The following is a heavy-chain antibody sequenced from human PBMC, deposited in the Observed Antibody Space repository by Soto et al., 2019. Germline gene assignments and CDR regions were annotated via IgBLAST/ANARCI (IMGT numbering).Heavy chain of an antibody. CDR3: PKDYSGRYYTFDY. CDR1: GFTFSSYA. D-gene: IGHD1-26*01. J-gene: IGHJ4*02. V-gene: IGHV3-23*01. Sequence: GGSLRLSCAASGFTFSSYAMSWVRQAPGKGLEWVSAISGSGGSTYYADSVKGRFTISRDNSKNTLYLQMNSLRAEDTAVYYCPKDYSGRYYTFDYWGQGTLVTVYS. CDR2: ISGSGGST.